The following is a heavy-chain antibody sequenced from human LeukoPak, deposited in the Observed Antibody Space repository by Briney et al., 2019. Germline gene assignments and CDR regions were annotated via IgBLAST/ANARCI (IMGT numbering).Heavy chain of an antibody. CDR3: AKDKSEQWLVYQYFQH. D-gene: IGHD6-19*01. CDR1: GFTFSSYA. CDR2: ISGSGGST. Sequence: SGVSLRLSCAASGFTFSSYAMSWVRQAPGKGLEWVSAISGSGGSTYYADSVKGRFTISRDNSKNTLYLQMNSLRAEDTAVYYCAKDKSEQWLVYQYFQHWGQGTLVTVSS. V-gene: IGHV3-23*01. J-gene: IGHJ1*01.